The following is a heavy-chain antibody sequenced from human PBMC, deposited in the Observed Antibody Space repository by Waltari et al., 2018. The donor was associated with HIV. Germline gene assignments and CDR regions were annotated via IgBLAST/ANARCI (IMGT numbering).Heavy chain of an antibody. D-gene: IGHD6-13*01. V-gene: IGHV3-9*01. J-gene: IGHJ4*02. Sequence: EVQPVESGGGWVQPGRSLRPACEASGLTVAGSAMHWVRPAPGKGLEWVSGISWNSGSIGYADSVKGRFTISRDNAKNSLYLQMNSLRAEDTALYYCAKEGQYSSSFDYWGQGTLVTVSS. CDR3: AKEGQYSSSFDY. CDR2: ISWNSGSI. CDR1: GLTVAGSA.